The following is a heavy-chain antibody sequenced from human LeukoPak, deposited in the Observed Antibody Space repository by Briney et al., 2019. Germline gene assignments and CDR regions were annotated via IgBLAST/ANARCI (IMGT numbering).Heavy chain of an antibody. V-gene: IGHV3-9*01. CDR1: GFTFDGYA. J-gene: IGHJ4*01. CDR2: ISWNSGSI. CDR3: VREGFYFFDF. Sequence: GGSLRLSCAASGFTFDGYAMHWVRQAPGKGLEWVSGISWNSGSIVYADSVRGRFTIFRDNAKDSVYLQMNSLRAEDSATYYCVREGFYFFDFWGQGTLVTVSS.